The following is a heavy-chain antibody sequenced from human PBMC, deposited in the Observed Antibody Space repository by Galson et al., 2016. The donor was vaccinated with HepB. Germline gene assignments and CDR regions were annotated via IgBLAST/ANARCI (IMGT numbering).Heavy chain of an antibody. J-gene: IGHJ3*01. CDR3: AREGSGAAVPGRDAFDF. CDR1: GFTFSNYA. D-gene: IGHD6-19*01. Sequence: SLRLSCAASGFTFSNYAIHWLRQAPGKGLEWVALISYDGYIKYYADSVKGRFTISRDNSKNTLSLQMNSLRAEDAAVYYCAREGSGAAVPGRDAFDFWGQGTLVTVSS. CDR2: ISYDGYIK. V-gene: IGHV3-30-3*01.